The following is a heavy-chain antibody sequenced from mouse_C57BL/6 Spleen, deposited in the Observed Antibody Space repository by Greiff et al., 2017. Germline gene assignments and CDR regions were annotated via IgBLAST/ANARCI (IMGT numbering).Heavy chain of an antibody. CDR2: IYPGSGST. Sequence: QVQLQQPGAELVKPGASVKMSCKASGYTFTSYWITWVKQRPGQGLEWIGDIYPGSGSTNYNEKFKSKATLTVDTASSTALMQRSSLTSEDSAVYYCARSGYGNFGYGGQGASVTVSS. CDR1: GYTFTSYW. J-gene: IGHJ4*01. V-gene: IGHV1-55*01. D-gene: IGHD2-1*01. CDR3: ARSGYGNFGY.